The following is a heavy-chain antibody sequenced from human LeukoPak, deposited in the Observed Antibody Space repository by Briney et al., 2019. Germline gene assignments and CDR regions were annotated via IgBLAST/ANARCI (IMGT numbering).Heavy chain of an antibody. Sequence: SETLSLTCTVSGGSISSYYWSWIRQPPGKGLEWIGEINHSGSTNYNPSLKSRVTISVDTSKNQFSLKLSSVTAADTAVYYCARKDTMVRGVMATKGWFDPWGQGTLVTVSS. CDR2: INHSGST. J-gene: IGHJ5*02. D-gene: IGHD3-10*01. V-gene: IGHV4-34*01. CDR3: ARKDTMVRGVMATKGWFDP. CDR1: GGSISSYY.